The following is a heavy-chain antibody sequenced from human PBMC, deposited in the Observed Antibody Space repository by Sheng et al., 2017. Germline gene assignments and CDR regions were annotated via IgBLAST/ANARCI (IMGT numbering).Heavy chain of an antibody. J-gene: IGHJ4*02. CDR2: INGDTGNT. V-gene: IGHV1-18*01. D-gene: IGHD2-2*01. CDR3: ARDWGEQKVLADY. Sequence: VQLVQSGAEVKKAGASVKVSCKASGYTFTSYGITWVRQAPGQGLEWVGFINGDTGNTKYAQKFQDRVTMTIDTFTSTGYMELRSLRSDDTAVYFCARDWGEQKVLADYWGQGKPGHRLL. CDR1: GYTFTSYG.